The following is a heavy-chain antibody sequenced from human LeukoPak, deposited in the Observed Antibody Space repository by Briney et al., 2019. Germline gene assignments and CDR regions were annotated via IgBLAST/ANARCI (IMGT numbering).Heavy chain of an antibody. CDR2: IIPILGIA. Sequence: SVKVSCKASGGTFSSYTISWVRQAPGPGLEWMGRIIPILGIANYAQKFQGRVTITADKSTSTAYMELSSLRSEDTAVYYCARDPMWEGSAYWGQGTLVTVSS. CDR1: GGTFSSYT. J-gene: IGHJ4*02. V-gene: IGHV1-69*04. CDR3: ARDPMWEGSAY. D-gene: IGHD1-26*01.